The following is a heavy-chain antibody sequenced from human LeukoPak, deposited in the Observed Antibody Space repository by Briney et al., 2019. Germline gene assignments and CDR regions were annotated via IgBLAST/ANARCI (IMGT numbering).Heavy chain of an antibody. V-gene: IGHV1-2*02. CDR3: AREYYDSSGRKHGFDV. CDR2: IDPHSGGT. J-gene: IGHJ3*01. D-gene: IGHD3-22*01. CDR1: GYTFNDYY. Sequence: ASVKVSCKASGYTFNDYYMHWVRQAPGQGLEWMGWIDPHSGGTNSAQKFQGRVTMTRDTSISTAYMELSRLRSGDTAVYYCAREYYDSSGRKHGFDVWGQGTMVTVSS.